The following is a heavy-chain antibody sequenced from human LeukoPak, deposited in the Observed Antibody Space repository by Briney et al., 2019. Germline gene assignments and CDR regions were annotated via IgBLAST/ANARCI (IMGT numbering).Heavy chain of an antibody. CDR1: TGSISSGGYY. CDR2: IYHSGST. D-gene: IGHD2-2*02. V-gene: IGHV4-30-2*01. J-gene: IGHJ3*02. CDR3: ARRHYCSSTSCYRGWGAFDI. Sequence: SQTLSLTCTVSTGSISSGGYYWSWIRQPPGKGLEWIGYIYHSGSTYYNPSLKSRVTISVDRSKNQFSLKLSSVTAADTAVYYCARRHYCSSTSCYRGWGAFDIWGQGTMVTVSS.